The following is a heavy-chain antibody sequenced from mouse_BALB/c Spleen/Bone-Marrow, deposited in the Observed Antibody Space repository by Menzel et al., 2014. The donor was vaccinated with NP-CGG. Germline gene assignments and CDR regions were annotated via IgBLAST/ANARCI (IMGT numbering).Heavy chain of an antibody. Sequence: VKLMESGTDLVRPGASVKLSCKASGYTFTSYWINWVKQRPGQGLEWIGNIYPSDSYTNYNQKFKDKATLTVDKSSSTAYMHLSSPTSEDSAVYYCTRDDGGFAYWGQGTLVTVS. CDR1: GYTFTSYW. J-gene: IGHJ3*01. V-gene: IGHV1-69*02. CDR3: TRDDGGFAY. D-gene: IGHD1-1*02. CDR2: IYPSDSYT.